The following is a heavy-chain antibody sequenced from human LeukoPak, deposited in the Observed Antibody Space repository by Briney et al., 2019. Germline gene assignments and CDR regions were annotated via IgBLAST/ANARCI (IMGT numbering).Heavy chain of an antibody. D-gene: IGHD3-10*01. J-gene: IGHJ5*02. Sequence: GGSLRLSCAASGFTFSSYAMSWVRQAPGKGLEWVSAISGSGGSTYYADSVKGRFTISRDNSKNTLYLQMNSLRAEDTAVYYCAKVVTMVRGVIMPGLFPGESNWFDPWGQGTLVTVSS. V-gene: IGHV3-23*01. CDR1: GFTFSSYA. CDR3: AKVVTMVRGVIMPGLFPGESNWFDP. CDR2: ISGSGGST.